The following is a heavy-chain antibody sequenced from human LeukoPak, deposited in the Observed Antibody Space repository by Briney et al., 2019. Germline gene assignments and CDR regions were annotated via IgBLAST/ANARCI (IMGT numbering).Heavy chain of an antibody. V-gene: IGHV3-30*02. D-gene: IGHD2-2*02. Sequence: PGGSLRLSCAASGFTFSSYGMHWVRQAPGKGLELVAFIRYDGSNKYYADSVKGRFTISRDNSKNTLYLQMNSLRAEDTAVYYCATEALGYCSSTSCYTGFDYWGQGTLGTVSS. CDR2: IRYDGSNK. J-gene: IGHJ4*02. CDR3: ATEALGYCSSTSCYTGFDY. CDR1: GFTFSSYG.